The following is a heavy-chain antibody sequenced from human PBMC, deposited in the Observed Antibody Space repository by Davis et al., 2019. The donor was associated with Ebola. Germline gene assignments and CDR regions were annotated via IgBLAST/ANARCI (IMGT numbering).Heavy chain of an antibody. J-gene: IGHJ6*02. CDR3: AKSYGMDV. Sequence: ASVKVSCKASGYTFTSYYMHWVRQAPGQGLEWMGIINPSGGSTSYAQKFQGRVTMTRDTSISTAYMELSRLRSDDTAVYYCAKSYGMDVWGQGTTVTVSS. V-gene: IGHV1-46*01. CDR2: INPSGGST. CDR1: GYTFTSYY.